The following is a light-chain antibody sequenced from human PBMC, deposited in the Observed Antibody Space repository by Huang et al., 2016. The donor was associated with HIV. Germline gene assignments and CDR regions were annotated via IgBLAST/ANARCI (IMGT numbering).Light chain of an antibody. Sequence: DIQMTQSPSTLSPSVGDRVTITCRASQSISNWLAWYQQKSGEAPKLLIYRAISLESGVPPRFSGSGSGTEFTLTINNLQPDDSATYYCQQYNSYPWTFGQGTKVEI. V-gene: IGKV1-5*03. CDR1: QSISNW. J-gene: IGKJ1*01. CDR2: RAI. CDR3: QQYNSYPWT.